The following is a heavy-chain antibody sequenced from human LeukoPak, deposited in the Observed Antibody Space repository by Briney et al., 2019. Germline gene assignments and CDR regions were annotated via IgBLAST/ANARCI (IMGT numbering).Heavy chain of an antibody. Sequence: GGSLRLSCAASGFSFSSYNMNWVRQTPGKGLEWVSSITSSSTYTSYADSVKGRFTISRDNARNSLYLQMNSLRAEDTAVYYCARDPYSGTYGDTYYYYMDVWGKGTTVTISS. CDR3: ARDPYSGTYGDTYYYYMDV. J-gene: IGHJ6*03. V-gene: IGHV3-21*01. CDR1: GFSFSSYN. D-gene: IGHD1-26*01. CDR2: ITSSSTYT.